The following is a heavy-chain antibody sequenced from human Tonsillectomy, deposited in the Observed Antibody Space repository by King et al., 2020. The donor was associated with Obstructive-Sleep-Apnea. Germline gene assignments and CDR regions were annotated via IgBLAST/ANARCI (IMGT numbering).Heavy chain of an antibody. Sequence: QLVQSGAEVKKPGASVNVSCKASGYTFTGYYIHWVRQAPGQGLEWMGWINPTDGGADYAQKFQGRVSMTRDTSIGTAYMELSRLGSDDTAVYYCATDAAAELHRRSNYFDYWGQGTLVTVSS. D-gene: IGHD6-13*01. CDR1: GYTFTGYY. CDR2: INPTDGGA. V-gene: IGHV1-2*02. J-gene: IGHJ4*02. CDR3: ATDAAAELHRRSNYFDY.